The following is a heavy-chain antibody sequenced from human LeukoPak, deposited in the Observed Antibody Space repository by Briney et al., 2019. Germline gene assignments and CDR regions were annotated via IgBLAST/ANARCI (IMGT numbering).Heavy chain of an antibody. J-gene: IGHJ6*03. CDR2: ISWDGGST. CDR1: GFTFDDYA. D-gene: IGHD3-3*01. Sequence: GGSLRLSCAASGFTFDDYAMHWVRQAPGKGLEWVSLISWDGGSTYYADSVKGRFNISRDNSKNSLYLQMNSLRAEDTALYYCAKDGLFGVVTPYYYYYMDVWGKGTTVTVSS. V-gene: IGHV3-43D*04. CDR3: AKDGLFGVVTPYYYYYMDV.